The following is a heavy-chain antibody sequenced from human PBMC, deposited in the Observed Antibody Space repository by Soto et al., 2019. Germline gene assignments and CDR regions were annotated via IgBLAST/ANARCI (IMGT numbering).Heavy chain of an antibody. CDR1: GGPISSYY. CDR3: ASPKIAFYNWFDP. D-gene: IGHD3-3*02. Sequence: PSETLSLTCTVSGGPISSYYWSWIRQPPGKGLEWIGNIYYSGSTYYNPSLKSRVTISVDTSKNQFSLKLSSVTAADTAVYYCASPKIAFYNWFDPWGQGTLVTVSS. J-gene: IGHJ5*02. V-gene: IGHV4-59*08. CDR2: IYYSGST.